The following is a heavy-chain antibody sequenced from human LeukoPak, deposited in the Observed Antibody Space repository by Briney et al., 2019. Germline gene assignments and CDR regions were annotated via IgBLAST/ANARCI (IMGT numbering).Heavy chain of an antibody. V-gene: IGHV4-59*08. D-gene: IGHD3-3*01. CDR2: ISHTGTT. Sequence: SETLSLTCTVSGASITVNYWGWVRQPPGKGLEWIGHISHTGTTPYNPSLKSRVTISLDTSTIHFSLLLRSVTAADTAVYYCARRGGGVRDAFDIWGQGTMVTVSS. CDR1: GASITVNY. J-gene: IGHJ3*02. CDR3: ARRGGGVRDAFDI.